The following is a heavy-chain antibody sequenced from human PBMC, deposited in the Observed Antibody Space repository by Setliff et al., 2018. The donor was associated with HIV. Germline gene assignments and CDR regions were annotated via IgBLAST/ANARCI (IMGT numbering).Heavy chain of an antibody. V-gene: IGHV3-48*01. D-gene: IGHD1-1*01. CDR1: GFSFRNFA. J-gene: IGHJ4*02. CDR2: ISSCSSTV. CDR3: ARSLEIALF. Sequence: GESLKISCATSGFSFRNFAMNWVRQAPGKGLEWVSYISSCSSTVYYADSVKGRFTISRDNAKTSLYLQMNSLRTEDTAVYYCARSLEIALFGGPGTLVTVSS.